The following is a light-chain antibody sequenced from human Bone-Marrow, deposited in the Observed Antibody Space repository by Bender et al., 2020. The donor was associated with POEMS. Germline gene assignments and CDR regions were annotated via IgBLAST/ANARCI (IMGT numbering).Light chain of an antibody. V-gene: IGLV2-8*01. CDR1: RSDVGDYNY. CDR2: EVS. Sequence: QSALSQPPSASGSPGQSVTISCTGTRSDVGDYNYVSWYQQHPGKAPKLMIYEVSKRPSGVPDRFSGSKFGNTASLTVSGLQAEDEGDYYCSSWDDSLSGWVFGGGTKLTVL. J-gene: IGLJ3*02. CDR3: SSWDDSLSGWV.